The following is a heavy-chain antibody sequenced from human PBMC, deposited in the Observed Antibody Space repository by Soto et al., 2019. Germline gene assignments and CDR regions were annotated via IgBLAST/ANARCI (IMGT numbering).Heavy chain of an antibody. CDR3: ARDQGLYVHTGMVIGYYGMDV. Sequence: QVQLVQSGAEVKKPGSSVKVSCNTSGGTFHSFAISWVRQAPGQGLEWMGGVIPNFGTTYYAQKFQGRLTIGADESTSTAYMELSSLRSEDTAVYYCARDQGLYVHTGMVIGYYGMDVWGQGTTVTVSS. J-gene: IGHJ6*02. D-gene: IGHD5-18*01. CDR1: GGTFHSFA. V-gene: IGHV1-69*01. CDR2: VIPNFGTT.